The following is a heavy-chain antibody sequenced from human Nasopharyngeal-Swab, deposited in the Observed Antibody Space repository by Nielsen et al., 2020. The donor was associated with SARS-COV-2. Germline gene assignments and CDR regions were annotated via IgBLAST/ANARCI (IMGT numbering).Heavy chain of an antibody. D-gene: IGHD6-13*01. Sequence: RQAPGKGLEWIGFIYYSGSTYYNPSLKSRVTISVDTSKNQFSLKLSSVTAADTAVYYCARGRKQQLVLRWFDPWGQGTLVTVSS. J-gene: IGHJ5*02. CDR3: ARGRKQQLVLRWFDP. V-gene: IGHV4-31*02. CDR2: IYYSGST.